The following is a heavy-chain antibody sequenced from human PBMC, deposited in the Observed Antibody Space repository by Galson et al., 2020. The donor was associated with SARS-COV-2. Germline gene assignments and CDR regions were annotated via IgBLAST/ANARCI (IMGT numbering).Heavy chain of an antibody. Sequence: SETLSLTCAVSGTSISSGSYSWNWIRQPPGKDLEWTGYISHSGGTYYNPSLKSRVTISGDRSKNQFSLRLSSVTAADTAVYYCARLHYGEYAPEAFDIWGPGTRVTVAS. V-gene: IGHV4-30-2*01. J-gene: IGHJ3*02. D-gene: IGHD4-17*01. CDR1: GTSISSGSYS. CDR3: ARLHYGEYAPEAFDI. CDR2: ISHSGGT.